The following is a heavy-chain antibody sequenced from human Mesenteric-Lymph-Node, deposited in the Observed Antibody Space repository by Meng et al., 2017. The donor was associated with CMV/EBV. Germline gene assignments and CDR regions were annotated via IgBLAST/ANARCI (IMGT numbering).Heavy chain of an antibody. CDR2: INPTGGGT. CDR1: GYTLTSRY. CDR3: ARGRRPDSSSWFLDY. D-gene: IGHD6-13*01. J-gene: IGHJ4*02. V-gene: IGHV1-46*01. Sequence: SGYTLTSRYMHWVRQAPGQGLEWMGIINPTGGGTTYAQKFQGRVTMTRDTSTSTVYMELSSLRSEDTAVYYCARGRRPDSSSWFLDYWGQGTLVTVSS.